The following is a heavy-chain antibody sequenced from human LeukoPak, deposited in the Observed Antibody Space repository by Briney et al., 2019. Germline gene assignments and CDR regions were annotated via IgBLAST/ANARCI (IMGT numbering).Heavy chain of an antibody. CDR2: IYTSGST. Sequence: SETLSLTCTVSGGSISSYYWSWIRQPAGKGLEWIGRIYTSGSTNYNPSLKSRVTMSVDTSKNQFSLKLSSVTAADTAVYYCARTAMATIVGAFDIWGQGTMVTVSS. CDR1: GGSISSYY. J-gene: IGHJ3*02. D-gene: IGHD5-24*01. V-gene: IGHV4-4*07. CDR3: ARTAMATIVGAFDI.